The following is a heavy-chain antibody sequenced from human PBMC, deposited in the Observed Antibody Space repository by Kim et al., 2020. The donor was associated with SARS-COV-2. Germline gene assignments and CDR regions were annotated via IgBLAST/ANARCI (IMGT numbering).Heavy chain of an antibody. V-gene: IGHV3-7*01. CDR3: ARVPKGDYYGMDV. J-gene: IGHJ6*02. Sequence: YVASVEGRFTIAGENARNSLYLQMNRLKVEDTAVYYCARVPKGDYYGMDVWGQGTTVTVSS.